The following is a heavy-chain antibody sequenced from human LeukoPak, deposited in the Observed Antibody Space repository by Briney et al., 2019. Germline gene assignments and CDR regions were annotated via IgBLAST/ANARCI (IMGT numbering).Heavy chain of an antibody. V-gene: IGHV3-21*01. J-gene: IGHJ4*02. CDR3: ARFRFDHPTYYDYVWGSYRYHYFDY. CDR1: GFTFSSYS. Sequence: GGSLRLSCAASGFTFSSYSMNWVRQAPGKGLEWVSSISSSSSYIYYADSVKGRFTISSDNAKNSLYLQMNSLRAEDTAVYYCARFRFDHPTYYDYVWGSYRYHYFDYWGQGTLVTVSS. D-gene: IGHD3-16*02. CDR2: ISSSSSYI.